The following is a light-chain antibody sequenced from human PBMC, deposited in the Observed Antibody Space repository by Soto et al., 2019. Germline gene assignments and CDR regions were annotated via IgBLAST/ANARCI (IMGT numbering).Light chain of an antibody. CDR2: DNN. J-gene: IGLJ2*01. CDR1: SSNIGSNY. CDR3: AAWDSSLSAGV. V-gene: IGLV1-51*01. Sequence: QSVLTQPPSASGAPGQKVTTSCSGSSSNIGSNYVSWYQQLPGTAPKLLIYDNNKRPSGIPDRFSGSKSGTSATLGITGLQTGDEADYYCAAWDSSLSAGVFGGGTKLTVL.